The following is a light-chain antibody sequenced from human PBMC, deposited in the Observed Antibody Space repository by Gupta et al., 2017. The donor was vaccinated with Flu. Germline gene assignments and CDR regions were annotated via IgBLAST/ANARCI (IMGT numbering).Light chain of an antibody. J-gene: IGLJ3*02. CDR1: NIGNKA. CDR2: DNR. Sequence: NIGNKAIGWYQQIPGQAPILIMYDNRQRPSGIPERFSGSNSGNTATLTINGVKAGDEADYYCQRWDRSIDAWVFGGGTKLTVL. V-gene: IGLV3-21*02. CDR3: QRWDRSIDAWV.